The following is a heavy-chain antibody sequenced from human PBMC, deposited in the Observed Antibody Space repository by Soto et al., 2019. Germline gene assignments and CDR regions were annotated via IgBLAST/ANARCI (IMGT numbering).Heavy chain of an antibody. CDR1: GGSISSGDYY. Sequence: PSETLCLTCTVSGGSISSGDYYWSWIRQPPGKGLEWIGYIYYSGSTYYNPSLKSRVTISVDTSKNQFSLKLSSVTAADTAVYYCARGLEDSSGYYYLGGAFDIWGQGTMVTVSS. V-gene: IGHV4-30-4*01. D-gene: IGHD3-22*01. J-gene: IGHJ3*02. CDR2: IYYSGST. CDR3: ARGLEDSSGYYYLGGAFDI.